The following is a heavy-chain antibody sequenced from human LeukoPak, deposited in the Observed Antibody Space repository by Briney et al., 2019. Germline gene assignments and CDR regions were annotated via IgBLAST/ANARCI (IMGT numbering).Heavy chain of an antibody. J-gene: IGHJ4*02. CDR3: ARGDKFSGDY. D-gene: IGHD2-15*01. CDR2: IHQDGNEK. V-gene: IGHV3-7*04. Sequence: GGSLRLSCAASGFTFSTYWMSWVRQAPGKGLEWVANIHQDGNEKYYVDSVKGRFTISRDNAKNPLYLQMSSLRAEDTAVYYCARGDKFSGDYWGQGTLVTVSS. CDR1: GFTFSTYW.